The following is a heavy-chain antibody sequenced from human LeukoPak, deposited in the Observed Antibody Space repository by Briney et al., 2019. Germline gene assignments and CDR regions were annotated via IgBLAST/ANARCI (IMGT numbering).Heavy chain of an antibody. V-gene: IGHV3-20*04. CDR2: INWNGGNT. J-gene: IGHJ4*02. CDR3: AKGSGIAVAGTVDY. CDR1: GFTFDDYG. D-gene: IGHD6-19*01. Sequence: GGSLRLSCAASGFTFDDYGMNWVRQAPGKGLEWASGINWNGGNTAYADSVKGRFTISRDNAKNSLYLQMNSLRVEDTAVYYCAKGSGIAVAGTVDYWGQGTLVTVSS.